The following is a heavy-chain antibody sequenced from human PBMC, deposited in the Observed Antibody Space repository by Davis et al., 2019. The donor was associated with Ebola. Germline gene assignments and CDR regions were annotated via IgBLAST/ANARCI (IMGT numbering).Heavy chain of an antibody. V-gene: IGHV1-69*13. Sequence: SVKVSCKASGGTFSSYAISWVRQAPGQGLEWMGGIIPIFGTANYARKFQGRVTITADESTSTAYMELSSLRSEDTAVYYCARDSAGSSWYGYNWFDPWGQGTLVTVSS. CDR3: ARDSAGSSWYGYNWFDP. CDR1: GGTFSSYA. D-gene: IGHD6-13*01. J-gene: IGHJ5*02. CDR2: IIPIFGTA.